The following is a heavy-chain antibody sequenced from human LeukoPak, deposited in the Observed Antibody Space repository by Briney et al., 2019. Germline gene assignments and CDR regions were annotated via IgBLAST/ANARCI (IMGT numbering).Heavy chain of an antibody. CDR3: AKDLDQLPTSFDY. J-gene: IGHJ4*02. D-gene: IGHD2-2*01. CDR2: IRYDGSNK. CDR1: GFTFSSYG. V-gene: IGHV3-30*02. Sequence: PGGSLRLSCAASGFTFSSYGMHWVRQAPGKGLEWVAFIRYDGSNKYYADSVKGRFTISRDNSKNTLYLQMNSLRAEDTAVYYCAKDLDQLPTSFDYWGQGTLVTVSS.